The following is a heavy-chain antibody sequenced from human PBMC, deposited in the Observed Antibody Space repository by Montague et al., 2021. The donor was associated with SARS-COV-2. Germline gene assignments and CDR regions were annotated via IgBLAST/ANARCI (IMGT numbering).Heavy chain of an antibody. CDR1: GDSVSSNIAT. V-gene: IGHV6-1*01. CDR2: TYYSSKWYN. D-gene: IGHD2-2*01. CDR3: ARIPVGSKYYFDF. J-gene: IGHJ4*02. Sequence: CAISGDSVSSNIATWNWIRQSPSRGLEWLGRTYYSSKWYNDYAESVKSRITIDPDTSKHQFSLHLNSVTPEDTAVYYCARIPVGSKYYFDFWGQGTLVTGSS.